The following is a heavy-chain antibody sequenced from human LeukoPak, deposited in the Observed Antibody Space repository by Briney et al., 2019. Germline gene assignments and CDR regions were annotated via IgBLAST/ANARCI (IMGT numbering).Heavy chain of an antibody. CDR2: IYHSGST. CDR1: DGSFSGYY. Sequence: SETLSLTCAVYDGSFSGYYWSWIQQPPGQGLEWIGSIYHSGSTYYNPSLKSQVTISLDTSKNQFSLNLNSVTAADTAVYYCAGYYYDNTGYDFWGQGTLVTVSS. V-gene: IGHV4-34*01. CDR3: AGYYYDNTGYDF. D-gene: IGHD3-22*01. J-gene: IGHJ4*02.